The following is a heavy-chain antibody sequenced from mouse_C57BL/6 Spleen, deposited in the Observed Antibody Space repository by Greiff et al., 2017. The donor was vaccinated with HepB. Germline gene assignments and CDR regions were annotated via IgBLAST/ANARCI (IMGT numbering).Heavy chain of an antibody. Sequence: QVQLKESGPGLVQPSQSLSITCTVSGFSFTSYGVHWVRQSPGKGLEWLGVIWSGGSTDYNAAFISRLSISKDNSKIQVFFKMNSLQADDTAIYYSARNRYGSSYWYFDVWGTGTTVTVSS. CDR2: IWSGGST. CDR3: ARNRYGSSYWYFDV. V-gene: IGHV2-2*01. J-gene: IGHJ1*03. D-gene: IGHD1-1*01. CDR1: GFSFTSYG.